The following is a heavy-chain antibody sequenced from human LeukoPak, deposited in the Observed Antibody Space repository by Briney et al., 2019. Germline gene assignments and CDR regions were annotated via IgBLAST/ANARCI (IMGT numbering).Heavy chain of an antibody. V-gene: IGHV3-23*01. D-gene: IGHD3-22*01. CDR2: ISGNGGIT. CDR1: EFTFSTYA. Sequence: GGSLRLSCEASEFTFSTYAMHWDRQAPGKGLEWVSGISGNGGITYYADSVRGRFTISRDNSKNTLYLQMNSLRAEDTAVYYCAKSSGPGGYYYYGMDVWGQGTTVTVSS. J-gene: IGHJ6*02. CDR3: AKSSGPGGYYYYGMDV.